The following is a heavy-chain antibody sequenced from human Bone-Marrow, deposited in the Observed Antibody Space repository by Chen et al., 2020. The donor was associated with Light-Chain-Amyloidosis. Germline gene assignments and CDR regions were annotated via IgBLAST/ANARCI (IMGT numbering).Heavy chain of an antibody. V-gene: IGHV3-43*02. J-gene: IGHJ4*02. CDR1: GFTFDVYA. D-gene: IGHD2-8*02. CDR2: IVGDGRST. Sequence: EVQLVESGGGVVQPGGSLTPSCAASGFTFDVYAMHWVRQAPGKGLEWVSLIVGDGRSTYYADSVKGRFTISRDNNKNSLSLQMNSLKSEDTALYYCAKSPRYSTGRFDYWGQGTLVTVSS. CDR3: AKSPRYSTGRFDY.